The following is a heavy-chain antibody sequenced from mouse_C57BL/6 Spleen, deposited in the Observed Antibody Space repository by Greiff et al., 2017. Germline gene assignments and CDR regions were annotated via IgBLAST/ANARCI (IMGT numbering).Heavy chain of an antibody. Sequence: EVQRVESGPGLVKPSQSLSLTCSVTGYSITSGYYWNWIRQFPGNKLEWMGYISYDGSNNYNPSLKNRISITRDTSKNQFFLKLNSVTTEDTATYYCARGIYYGSSFDYWGQGTTLTVSS. J-gene: IGHJ2*01. V-gene: IGHV3-6*01. CDR1: GYSITSGYY. D-gene: IGHD1-1*01. CDR3: ARGIYYGSSFDY. CDR2: ISYDGSN.